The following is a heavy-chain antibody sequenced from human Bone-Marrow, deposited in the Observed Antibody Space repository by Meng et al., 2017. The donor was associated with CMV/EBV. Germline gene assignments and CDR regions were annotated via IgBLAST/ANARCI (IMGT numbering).Heavy chain of an antibody. CDR2: INPNSCRT. V-gene: IGHV1-2*02. CDR3: ARRLVREYYFDY. CDR1: GYTFTGYY. Sequence: ASVKVSCKASGYTFTGYYMHWVRQAPGQGLEWMGWINPNSCRTNYAQKFQGRVTMTRDTSISTAYMELSRLRSDDTAVYYCARRLVREYYFDYWGQGTLVTVS. J-gene: IGHJ4*01. D-gene: IGHD6-19*01.